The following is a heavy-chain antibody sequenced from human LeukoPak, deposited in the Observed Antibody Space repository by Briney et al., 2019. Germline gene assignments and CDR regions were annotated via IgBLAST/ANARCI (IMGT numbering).Heavy chain of an antibody. CDR3: AKVASRVAVAGDGRVDY. V-gene: IGHV3-23*01. CDR1: GFTFSSYA. Sequence: GGSRRLSCAASGFTFSSYAMSWVRQAPGKGLEWVSAISGSGGSTYYADSVKGRFTISRDNSKNTPYLQMNSLRAEDTAVYYCAKVASRVAVAGDGRVDYWGQGTLVTVSS. D-gene: IGHD6-19*01. CDR2: ISGSGGST. J-gene: IGHJ4*02.